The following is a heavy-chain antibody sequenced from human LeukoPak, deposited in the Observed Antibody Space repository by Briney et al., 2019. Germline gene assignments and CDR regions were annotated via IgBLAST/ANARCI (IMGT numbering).Heavy chain of an antibody. CDR1: DFSFITYA. V-gene: IGHV3-23*01. D-gene: IGHD4-11*01. CDR2: ISGSGGST. Sequence: GGSLRLSCAASDFSFITYAMSWVRQAPGKGLEWVSGISGSGGSTYYADSVKGRFTISRDNSKNTLYLQMNSLRAGDTAVYYCAKVGLTVTTILDYFDYWGQGTLVTVSS. J-gene: IGHJ4*02. CDR3: AKVGLTVTTILDYFDY.